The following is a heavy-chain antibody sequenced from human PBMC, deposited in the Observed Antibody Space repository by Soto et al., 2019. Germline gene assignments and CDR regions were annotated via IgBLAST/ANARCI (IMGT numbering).Heavy chain of an antibody. Sequence: PWGSLRLSCAASGFTFSTYIMHWVRQAPGKGLEWVALISYDGSDKDYADSVKGRFTISRDNSRNTLFLQMNSLRAEDTAVYYCAKNPGYYYDSTGYHFDYWGQGTLVTVSS. D-gene: IGHD3-22*01. CDR1: GFTFSTYI. CDR3: AKNPGYYYDSTGYHFDY. V-gene: IGHV3-30-3*01. J-gene: IGHJ4*02. CDR2: ISYDGSDK.